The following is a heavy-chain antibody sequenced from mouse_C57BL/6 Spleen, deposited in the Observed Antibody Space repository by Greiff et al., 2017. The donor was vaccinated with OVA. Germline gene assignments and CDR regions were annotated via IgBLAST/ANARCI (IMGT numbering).Heavy chain of an antibody. V-gene: IGHV5-17*01. J-gene: IGHJ2*01. CDR2: ISSGSSTI. CDR1: GFTFSAYG. Sequence: DVMLVESGGGLVKPGGSLKLSCAASGFTFSAYGMHWVRQAPEKGLEWVAYISSGSSTIYYADTVKGRCTISRDNAKNTLFLQMTSRRSKDTAMYYCAINWEGYWGQGTTLTVSS. D-gene: IGHD4-1*01. CDR3: AINWEGY.